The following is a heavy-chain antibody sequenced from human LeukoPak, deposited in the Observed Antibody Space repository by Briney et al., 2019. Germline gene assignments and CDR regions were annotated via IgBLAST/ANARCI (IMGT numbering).Heavy chain of an antibody. J-gene: IGHJ4*02. Sequence: PSETLSLTCTVSGGSISSYYWSWIRQPAGKGLEWIGRIFTSGSTNYNPSLKSRVTMSVDTSKNQFSLKLSSVTAADTAVYYCARDRYYYDSSGSALDYWGQGTLVTVSS. CDR2: IFTSGST. CDR3: ARDRYYYDSSGSALDY. CDR1: GGSISSYY. V-gene: IGHV4-4*07. D-gene: IGHD3-22*01.